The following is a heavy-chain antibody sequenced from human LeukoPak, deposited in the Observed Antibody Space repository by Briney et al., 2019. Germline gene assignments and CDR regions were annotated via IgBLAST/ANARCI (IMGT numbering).Heavy chain of an antibody. J-gene: IGHJ4*02. CDR1: GFSLSTSGMR. CDR3: APEGGATNYFDY. Sequence: SGPTLVNPTQTLTLTCTFSGFSLSTSGMRVSWIRQSPGKALEWLARIDWDDDKFYSTSLKTRLTISKDTSKNQVVLTMTNMDPVDTATYYCAPEGGATNYFDYWGQGTLVTVSS. V-gene: IGHV2-70*04. D-gene: IGHD1-26*01. CDR2: IDWDDDK.